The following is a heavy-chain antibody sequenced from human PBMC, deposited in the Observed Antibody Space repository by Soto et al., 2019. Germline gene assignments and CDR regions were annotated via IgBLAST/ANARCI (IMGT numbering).Heavy chain of an antibody. D-gene: IGHD6-13*01. CDR2: IGGGGTNT. J-gene: IGHJ4*02. CDR1: GFTFSSYA. CDR3: AACIAVAGTWNY. Sequence: EVQLLESGGGLVQPGGSLRLSCAASGFTFSSYAMTWVRQAPGGGLEWLSAIGGGGTNTYYVDSVRGRLTISRDNSKNTLDPQMNSLRDEDTAVYYCAACIAVAGTWNYWGQGTLVTVSS. V-gene: IGHV3-23*01.